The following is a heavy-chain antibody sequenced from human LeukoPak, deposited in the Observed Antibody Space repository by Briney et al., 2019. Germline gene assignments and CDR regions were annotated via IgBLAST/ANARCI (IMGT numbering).Heavy chain of an antibody. V-gene: IGHV3-23*01. Sequence: GGSLRLSCAASGFTFSSYGMHWVRQAPGKGLEWVSAISGSGGSTYYADSVKGRFTISRDTSKSTLYLQMNSLRAEDTAVYYCAKDPNRYSSSWSFDYWGQGTLVTVSS. D-gene: IGHD6-13*01. CDR1: GFTFSSYG. CDR3: AKDPNRYSSSWSFDY. J-gene: IGHJ4*02. CDR2: ISGSGGST.